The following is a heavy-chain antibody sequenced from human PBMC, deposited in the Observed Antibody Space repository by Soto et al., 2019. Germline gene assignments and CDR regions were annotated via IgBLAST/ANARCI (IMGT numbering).Heavy chain of an antibody. V-gene: IGHV3-23*01. CDR1: GFTFSNYV. D-gene: IGHD3-10*01. Sequence: EVQLLESGGGLVQPGGSLRLSCAASGFTFSNYVMSWVRQAPGTGLEWVSFITGSSGSTYYADSVKGRFTISRDNSKNTLYLQIDSLRAEDTALYYCARDRRGWFGEGFDPWGQGTLVTVSS. J-gene: IGHJ5*02. CDR2: ITGSSGST. CDR3: ARDRRGWFGEGFDP.